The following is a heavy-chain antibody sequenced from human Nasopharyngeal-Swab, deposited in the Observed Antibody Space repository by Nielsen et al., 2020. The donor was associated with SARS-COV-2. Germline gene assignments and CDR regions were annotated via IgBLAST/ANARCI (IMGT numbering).Heavy chain of an antibody. CDR2: IDPSGNI. D-gene: IGHD4-23*01. CDR3: TRDIGGKYGY. V-gene: IGHV3-21*05. Sequence: GESLKISCAASGFTFSRHSMNWVRQAPGKGLEWVSHIDPSGNIYYADSVKGRFTISRDNARNTLYLQMNSLRGEDTAVYYCTRDIGGKYGYWGQGNLVTVSS. J-gene: IGHJ4*02. CDR1: GFTFSRHS.